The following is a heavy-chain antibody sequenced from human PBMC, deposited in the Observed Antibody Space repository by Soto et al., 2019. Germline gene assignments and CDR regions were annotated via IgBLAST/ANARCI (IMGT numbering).Heavy chain of an antibody. CDR2: INSAGSGT. D-gene: IGHD3-10*01. V-gene: IGHV3-74*03. Sequence: GGSLRLSCAASGFTFSSYWMHWVRQSPGKGLVWVSRINSAGSGTTYADSVKGRFTISRDNAKNTLYLQMNSLRAEDTAVYYCARDRRLITMVRGVSLWFDPWGQGTLVTVSS. CDR3: ARDRRLITMVRGVSLWFDP. CDR1: GFTFSSYW. J-gene: IGHJ5*02.